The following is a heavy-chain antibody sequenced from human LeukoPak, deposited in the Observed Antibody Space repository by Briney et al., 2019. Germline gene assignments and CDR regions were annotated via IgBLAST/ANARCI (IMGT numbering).Heavy chain of an antibody. J-gene: IGHJ4*02. CDR3: ARDPGVRWLVGFDY. Sequence: GGSLRLSCAASGFTFNSYGMHWVRQAPGKGLEWVAVIWYDGSNKYYADSVKGRFTISRDNSENTLYLQMDSLRAEDTAVYYCARDPGVRWLVGFDYWGQGTLVTVSS. V-gene: IGHV3-33*01. CDR2: IWYDGSNK. CDR1: GFTFNSYG. D-gene: IGHD6-19*01.